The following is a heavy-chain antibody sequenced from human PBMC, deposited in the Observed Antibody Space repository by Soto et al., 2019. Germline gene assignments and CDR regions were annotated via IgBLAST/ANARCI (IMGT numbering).Heavy chain of an antibody. V-gene: IGHV3-30-3*01. CDR1: GFTFSSYA. J-gene: IGHJ4*02. CDR2: ISYDGSNK. D-gene: IGHD3-22*01. CDR3: ARASVYYDSSLASDY. Sequence: GGSLTLSCAASGFTFSSYAMHWVRQAPGKGLEWVAVISYDGSNKYYADSVKGRFTISRDNSKNTLYLQMNSLRAEDTAVYYCARASVYYDSSLASDYWGQGTLVTVSS.